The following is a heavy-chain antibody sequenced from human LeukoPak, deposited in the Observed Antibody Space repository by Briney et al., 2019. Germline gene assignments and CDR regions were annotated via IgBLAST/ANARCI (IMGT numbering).Heavy chain of an antibody. D-gene: IGHD3-22*01. J-gene: IGHJ5*02. CDR2: INPNSGGT. Sequence: ASVKVSCKASGYIFTGYYMHWVRQAPGQGLEWMGWINPNSGGTNYAQKFQGRVTMTRDTSTSTVYLELSRLRSEDTAVYFCARVVPRYYDTSGANWFDPWGQGTLVTVSS. CDR1: GYIFTGYY. V-gene: IGHV1-2*02. CDR3: ARVVPRYYDTSGANWFDP.